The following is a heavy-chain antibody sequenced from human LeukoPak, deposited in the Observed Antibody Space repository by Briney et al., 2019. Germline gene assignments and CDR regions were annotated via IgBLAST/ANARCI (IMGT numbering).Heavy chain of an antibody. J-gene: IGHJ4*02. D-gene: IGHD4-17*01. CDR2: INPNSGGT. V-gene: IGHV1-2*02. Sequence: GASVKVSCKASGYTFTGYYMHWVRQAPGQGLEWMGWINPNSGGTNYAQKFQGRVTMTEDTSTDTAYMELNSLRSEDTAVYYCATHRTTVITGLVYWGQGTLVSVSS. CDR1: GYTFTGYY. CDR3: ATHRTTVITGLVY.